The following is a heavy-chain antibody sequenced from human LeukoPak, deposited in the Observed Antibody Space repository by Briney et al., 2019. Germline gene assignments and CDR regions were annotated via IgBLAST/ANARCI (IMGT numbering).Heavy chain of an antibody. V-gene: IGHV4-34*01. D-gene: IGHD6-13*01. Sequence: NPSETLSLTFGVSGGSFSGYYWNWIRQPPGKGLEWIGEINHSGSTNYNPSLKSRVTISVDTSQKQFSLRLSSVTAADTAVYYCARGRYLTTGGGAAAGFLDYWGQGTLVTVSS. CDR3: ARGRYLTTGGGAAAGFLDY. J-gene: IGHJ4*02. CDR1: GGSFSGYY. CDR2: INHSGST.